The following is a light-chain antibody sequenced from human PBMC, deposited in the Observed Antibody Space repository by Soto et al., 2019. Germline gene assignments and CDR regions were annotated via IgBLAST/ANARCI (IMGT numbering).Light chain of an antibody. CDR1: SSDVGGYNY. CDR2: DVT. V-gene: IGLV2-14*01. Sequence: QSVLTQPASVSGSPGQSITISCTGTSSDVGGYNYVSWYQQYPGKAPKLMIYDVTNRPSGVSNRFSGSKSGNTASLTISGLQAEDEADYYCSSYTRSSTEVFGGGTKLTVL. J-gene: IGLJ2*01. CDR3: SSYTRSSTEV.